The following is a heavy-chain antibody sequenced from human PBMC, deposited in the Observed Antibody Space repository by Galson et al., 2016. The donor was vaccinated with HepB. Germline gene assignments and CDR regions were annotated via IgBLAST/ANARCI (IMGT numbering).Heavy chain of an antibody. V-gene: IGHV3-15*07. Sequence: LRLSCAASGFTFRNAWMNWVRQAPGKGLEWVGRIKNKPDGGTADYAAPVKGRFSISRDDSKSTLYLHMTSLRTEDTALYYCTKVPYGINYLGMDVWGQGTTVTVSS. CDR1: GFTFRNAW. D-gene: IGHD4-17*01. J-gene: IGHJ6*02. CDR3: TKVPYGINYLGMDV. CDR2: IKNKPDGGTA.